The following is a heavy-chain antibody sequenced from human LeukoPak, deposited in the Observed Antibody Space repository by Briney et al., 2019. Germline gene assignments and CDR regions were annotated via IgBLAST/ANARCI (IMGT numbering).Heavy chain of an antibody. J-gene: IGHJ3*02. Sequence: GGSLRLSCAASGFTFSSYSMNWVRQAPGKGLEWVSSISSSSSYIYYADSVKGRFTISRDNAKNSLYLQMNSLRAEDTAVYYCARSGLQFDAFDIWGQGTMVTVSS. CDR3: ARSGLQFDAFDI. D-gene: IGHD5-24*01. V-gene: IGHV3-21*01. CDR2: ISSSSSYI. CDR1: GFTFSSYS.